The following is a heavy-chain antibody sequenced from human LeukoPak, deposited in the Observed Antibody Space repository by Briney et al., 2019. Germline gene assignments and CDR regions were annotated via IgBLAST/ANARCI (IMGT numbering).Heavy chain of an antibody. CDR1: GGSISGSSYY. Sequence: ASETLSLTCTVSGGSISGSSYYWAWFRQPAGKGLEWIGRIYTSGSTNFNPSLKSRVTISVDTSKNQFSLKLSSVTATDTAVYYCARDTTGTDSFDIWGQGTMVSVSS. V-gene: IGHV4-61*02. J-gene: IGHJ3*02. CDR2: IYTSGST. CDR3: ARDTTGTDSFDI. D-gene: IGHD1-1*01.